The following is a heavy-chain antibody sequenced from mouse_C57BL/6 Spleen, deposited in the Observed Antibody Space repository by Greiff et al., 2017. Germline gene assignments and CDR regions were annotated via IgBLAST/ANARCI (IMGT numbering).Heavy chain of an antibody. CDR2: INPNYGTP. Sequence: EVQLQQSGPELVKPGASVKISCKASGYPFTDYNMNWVKQSHGKSLAWIGVINPNYGTPSYTQKLQGKATLTVDQSSGTAYMQLNSLTADDTAVDYCARELRRRYEYYAMDYWGQGTSVTVSS. D-gene: IGHD1-1*01. J-gene: IGHJ4*01. CDR3: ARELRRRYEYYAMDY. V-gene: IGHV1-39*01. CDR1: GYPFTDYN.